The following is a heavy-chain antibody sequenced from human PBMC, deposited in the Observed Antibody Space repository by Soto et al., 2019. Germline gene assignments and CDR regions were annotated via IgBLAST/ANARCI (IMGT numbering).Heavy chain of an antibody. V-gene: IGHV3-74*01. J-gene: IGHJ6*03. CDR1: GFTFSNYW. CDR3: ARGDCVGGPCYSLAGSFYYYMDV. CDR2: IDSDGSGS. Sequence: EVQLVESGGGLVQPGGSLRLSCAASGFTFSNYWMYWVRQAPGKGLVWVSSIDSDGSGSCYADAVKGRPTISRENVKNTLYLQMNSLRAGDTAVYYCARGDCVGGPCYSLAGSFYYYMDVWGKGTTVTVFS. D-gene: IGHD2-15*01.